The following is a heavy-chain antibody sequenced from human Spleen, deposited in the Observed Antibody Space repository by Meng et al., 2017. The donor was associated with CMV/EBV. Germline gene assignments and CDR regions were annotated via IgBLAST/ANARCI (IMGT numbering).Heavy chain of an antibody. CDR3: ASVHRGDYFDF. J-gene: IGHJ4*02. V-gene: IGHV3-7*01. Sequence: GESLKISCAASGFSFRNHWMSWVRQAPGKGLEWVANIKQGGSEEYYVDSVNGRFTISRDDAKNSLYLQMNNLRAEDTAVYYCASVHRGDYFDFWGQGTLVTVSS. CDR2: IKQGGSEE. CDR1: GFSFRNHW. D-gene: IGHD1-1*01.